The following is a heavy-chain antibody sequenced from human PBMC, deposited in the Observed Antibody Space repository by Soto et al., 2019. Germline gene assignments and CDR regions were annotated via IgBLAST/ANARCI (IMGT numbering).Heavy chain of an antibody. CDR2: IYYSGCT. Sequence: QVQLQESGPGLVKPSQTLSLTCTVSGGSISSGGYYWSWIRQHPGKGLEWIGYIYYSGCTYYNPSLKSRVTLSVDTSKNKFSLKLSSVTAADTAVYYCARDQGYCTNGVCSGFDPWGQGTLVTVSS. CDR3: ARDQGYCTNGVCSGFDP. V-gene: IGHV4-31*03. J-gene: IGHJ5*02. D-gene: IGHD2-8*01. CDR1: GGSISSGGYY.